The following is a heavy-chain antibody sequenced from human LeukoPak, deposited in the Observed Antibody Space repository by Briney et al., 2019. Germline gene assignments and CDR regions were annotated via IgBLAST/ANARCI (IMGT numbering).Heavy chain of an antibody. CDR3: ATNKASSGYYYSFFDY. CDR2: INHSGST. CDR1: GGSFSGYY. Sequence: PSETLSLTCAVYGGSFSGYYWSWIRQPPGKGLEWIGEINHSGSTNYNPSLKSRVTISVDTSKNQFSLKLSSVTAADTAVYYCATNKASSGYYYSFFDYWGQGTLVTVSS. D-gene: IGHD3-22*01. J-gene: IGHJ4*02. V-gene: IGHV4-34*01.